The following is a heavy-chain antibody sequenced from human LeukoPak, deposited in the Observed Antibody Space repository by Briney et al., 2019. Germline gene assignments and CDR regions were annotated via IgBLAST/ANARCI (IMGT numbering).Heavy chain of an antibody. CDR2: INPSGGST. CDR3: ARDACSSRICSAGGNWFDP. Sequence: APVKVSCKASGYTFTSYYMHWVRQAPGLGLEWMGIINPSGGSTNYAQKFQGRVTMTRDTSTSTVYIELSSLRSEDTAVYYCARDACSSRICSAGGNWFDPWGQGTLVTVSS. V-gene: IGHV1-46*01. J-gene: IGHJ5*02. D-gene: IGHD2-2*01. CDR1: GYTFTSYY.